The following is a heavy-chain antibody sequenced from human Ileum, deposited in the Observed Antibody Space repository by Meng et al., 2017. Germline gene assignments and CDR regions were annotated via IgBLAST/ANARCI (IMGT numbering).Heavy chain of an antibody. CDR2: VFYSGST. CDR1: GDSLGTHY. D-gene: IGHD3-16*02. Sequence: QVQLQGPGPGLVKPSETLSLACTVSGDSLGTHYWSWIRQPPGKGLEWIGYVFYSGSTNYNPSLKSRVAISVDTSKNQVSLKLTSVTAADTAVYYCARSFHESSWGSYRYLFGLWGQGALVTVSS. CDR3: ARSFHESSWGSYRYLFGL. J-gene: IGHJ4*02. V-gene: IGHV4-59*11.